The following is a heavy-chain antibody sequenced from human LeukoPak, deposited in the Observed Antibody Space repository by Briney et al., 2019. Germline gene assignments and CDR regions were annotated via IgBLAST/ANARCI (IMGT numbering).Heavy chain of an antibody. V-gene: IGHV4-34*01. CDR1: GGSFSGYY. CDR2: INHSGST. D-gene: IGHD2-15*01. J-gene: IGHJ5*02. CDR3: ARGTWWQQSTDNWFDP. Sequence: PSETLSLTCAVYGGSFSGYYWSWIRQPPGKGLEWIGEINHSGSTNYNPSLKSRVTISVDTSKNQFSLKLSSVTAADTAVYYCARGTWWQQSTDNWFDPWGQRTLVTVSS.